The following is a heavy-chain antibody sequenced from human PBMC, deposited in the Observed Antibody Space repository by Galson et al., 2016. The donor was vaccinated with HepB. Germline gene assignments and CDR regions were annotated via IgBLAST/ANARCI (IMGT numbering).Heavy chain of an antibody. CDR2: INDSGDT. V-gene: IGHV4-34*01. J-gene: IGHJ2*01. Sequence: SETLSLTCAVYGGSFSDYLWTWIRQPPGKGLEWIGEINDSGDTNYNPSLNSRVTISVDTSKNQFSLKLSSVTAADTAVYYCARHVGYYYSYWYFDLWGRGTLVTVSS. D-gene: IGHD3-22*01. CDR3: ARHVGYYYSYWYFDL. CDR1: GGSFSDYL.